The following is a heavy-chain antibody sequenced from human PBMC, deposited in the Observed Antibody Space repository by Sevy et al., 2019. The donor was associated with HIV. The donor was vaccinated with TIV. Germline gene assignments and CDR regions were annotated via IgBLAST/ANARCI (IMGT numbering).Heavy chain of an antibody. V-gene: IGHV3-30*18. J-gene: IGHJ3*02. D-gene: IGHD3-3*01. Sequence: GGSLRLSCAASVFNFSSYGMHWVRQAPGKGLEWVAIISYAGSSKYYADSVKGRFTISRDNSKNTLYLQINSLRTEDTAVYYCAKESGSYYDFWSGHDTFDMWGQGTVVTVSS. CDR3: AKESGSYYDFWSGHDTFDM. CDR2: ISYAGSSK. CDR1: VFNFSSYG.